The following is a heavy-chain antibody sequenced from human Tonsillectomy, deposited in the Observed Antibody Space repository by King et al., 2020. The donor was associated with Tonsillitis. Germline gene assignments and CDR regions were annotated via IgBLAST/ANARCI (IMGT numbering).Heavy chain of an antibody. V-gene: IGHV1-2*02. CDR1: GYTFTGYY. CDR3: ARGMDLPRGYSSSWYLNY. J-gene: IGHJ4*02. D-gene: IGHD6-13*01. Sequence: VQLVESGAEVKKPGASVKVSCKASGYTFTGYYMHWVRQAPGQGLEWMGWINPNSGGTNYAQKFQGRVTMTRDTSISTAYMELSRLTSDDTAVYYCARGMDLPRGYSSSWYLNYWGQGTLVTVSS. CDR2: INPNSGGT.